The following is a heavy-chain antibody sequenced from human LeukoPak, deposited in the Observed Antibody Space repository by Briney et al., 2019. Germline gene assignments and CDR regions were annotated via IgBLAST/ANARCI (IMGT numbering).Heavy chain of an antibody. CDR1: GFTFSSLA. D-gene: IGHD6-13*01. CDR3: AKANPYSSSWYWDY. V-gene: IGHV3-23*01. J-gene: IGHJ4*02. CDR2: LSCNGGST. Sequence: GGSLGLFRAASGFTFSSLAVRWVRQASGKGLEWVSALSCNGGSTYYAHSVKGRFTITRDNSNNTLYMQMNSLRAEDTAVYYCAKANPYSSSWYWDYWGQGTLVTVSS.